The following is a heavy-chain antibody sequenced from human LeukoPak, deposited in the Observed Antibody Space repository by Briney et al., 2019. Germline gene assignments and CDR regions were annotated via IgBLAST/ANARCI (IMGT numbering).Heavy chain of an antibody. J-gene: IGHJ4*02. CDR1: GGSISSYY. D-gene: IGHD3-10*01. CDR3: ARGVIWFGDGENEYYFDY. V-gene: IGHV4-59*01. Sequence: SETLSLTCTVSGGSISSYYWSWIRQPPGKGLEWIGYIYYSGSTNYNPSLKSRVTISVDTSKNQFSLKLSSVTAADTAVHYCARGVIWFGDGENEYYFDYWGQGTLVTVSS. CDR2: IYYSGST.